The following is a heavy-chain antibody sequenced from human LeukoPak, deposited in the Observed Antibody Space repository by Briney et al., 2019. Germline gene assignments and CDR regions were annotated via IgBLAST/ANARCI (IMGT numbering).Heavy chain of an antibody. CDR2: TRNKANSYTT. CDR1: GFTFSDHY. D-gene: IGHD6-13*01. V-gene: IGHV3-72*01. Sequence: GSLRLSCAASGFTFSDHYMGWVRQAPGKGLEWVGRTRNKANSYTTKYAASVKVRFTISRDDSETSLYLQMNSLKTEDTDVYYCSRAPGSSPGGFDYWGQGTLVTVSS. J-gene: IGHJ4*02. CDR3: SRAPGSSPGGFDY.